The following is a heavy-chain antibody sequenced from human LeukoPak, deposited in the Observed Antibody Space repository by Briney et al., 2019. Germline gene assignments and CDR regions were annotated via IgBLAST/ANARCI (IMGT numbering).Heavy chain of an antibody. J-gene: IGHJ4*02. V-gene: IGHV4-30-2*01. D-gene: IGHD4-17*01. CDR1: GGSISSGGYS. CDR3: ARVSLGYGDYYFDY. CDR2: IYHSGST. Sequence: SQTLSLTRAVSGGSISSGGYSWSWIRQPPGTGLEWIGYIYHSGSTYYNPSLKSRVTISVDRSKNQFSLKLSSVTAADTAVYYCARVSLGYGDYYFDYWGQGTLVTVSS.